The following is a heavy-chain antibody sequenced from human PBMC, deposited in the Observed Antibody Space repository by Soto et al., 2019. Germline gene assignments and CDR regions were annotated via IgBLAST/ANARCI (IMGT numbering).Heavy chain of an antibody. D-gene: IGHD2-15*01. CDR3: ARDDILCSGGSCYGVHMDV. CDR2: IQSGGTT. V-gene: IGHV3-66*01. Sequence: VQLVESGGGLVQPVGSLRLSCAASGFTVSSKYMSWVRQAPGKGLEWVSLIQSGGTTYYADSVKGRFTISRDSSKNMLHLQMDSLRAEDTAVYYCARDDILCSGGSCYGVHMDVWGKGTTVTVSS. J-gene: IGHJ6*03. CDR1: GFTVSSKY.